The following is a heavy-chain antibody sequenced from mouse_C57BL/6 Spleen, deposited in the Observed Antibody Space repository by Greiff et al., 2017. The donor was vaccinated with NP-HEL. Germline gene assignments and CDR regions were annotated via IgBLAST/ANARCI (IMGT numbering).Heavy chain of an antibody. V-gene: IGHV1-81*01. Sequence: QVQLQQSGAELARPGASVKLSCKASGYTFTSYGISWVKQRTGQGLEWIGEIYPRSGNTYYNEKFKGKATLTADKSSSTAYMELRSLTSEDSAVYFCAREDYYGSSYTYYFDYWGQGTTLTVSS. CDR1: GYTFTSYG. D-gene: IGHD1-1*01. CDR3: AREDYYGSSYTYYFDY. J-gene: IGHJ2*01. CDR2: IYPRSGNT.